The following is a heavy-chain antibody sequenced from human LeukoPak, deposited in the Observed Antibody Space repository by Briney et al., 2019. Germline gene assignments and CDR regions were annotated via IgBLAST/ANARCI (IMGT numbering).Heavy chain of an antibody. V-gene: IGHV1-18*01. CDR1: GYTFTSYG. Sequence: GESLQISCKGSGYTFTSYGISWVRQAPGQGLEWMGWISAYNGNTNYAQKLQGRVTMTTDTSTSTAYMELRSLRSDDTAVYYCARHTGAGWFDPWGQGTLVTVSS. D-gene: IGHD5-18*01. CDR3: ARHTGAGWFDP. J-gene: IGHJ5*02. CDR2: ISAYNGNT.